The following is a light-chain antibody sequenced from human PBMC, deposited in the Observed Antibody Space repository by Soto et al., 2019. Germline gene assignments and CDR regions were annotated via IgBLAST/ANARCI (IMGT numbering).Light chain of an antibody. CDR3: QSYDSSLSGSI. Sequence: QSVLTQPPSVSGAPGQRVTISCTGSSSNFGAGYDVHWYQQLPGTAPKLLIYGNSNRPSGVPDRFSGSKSGTSASLAITGLQAEDEADYYCQSYDSSLSGSIFGGGTKLTVI. V-gene: IGLV1-40*01. CDR2: GNS. CDR1: SSNFGAGYD. J-gene: IGLJ2*01.